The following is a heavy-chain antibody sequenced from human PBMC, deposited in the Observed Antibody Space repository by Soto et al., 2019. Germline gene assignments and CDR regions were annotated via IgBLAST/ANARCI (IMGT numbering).Heavy chain of an antibody. J-gene: IGHJ6*02. CDR2: IIPIFDTA. D-gene: IGHD6-13*01. Sequence: SVKVSCKASGGTFSSYAISWVRQAPGQGLEWMGGIIPIFDTANYAQKFQGRVTITADGSTDTVYMMLTSLKSEDTAVYYCAREMPSTAAAYFYYGLNVWGQGTSVTVS. CDR3: AREMPSTAAAYFYYGLNV. CDR1: GGTFSSYA. V-gene: IGHV1-69*13.